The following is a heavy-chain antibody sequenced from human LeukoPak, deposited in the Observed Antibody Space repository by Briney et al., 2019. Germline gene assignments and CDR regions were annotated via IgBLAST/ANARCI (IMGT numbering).Heavy chain of an antibody. CDR1: GGSISSGGYY. D-gene: IGHD6-6*01. Sequence: SQTLSLTCTVSGGSISSGGYYWRWIRQHPGKGLEWIGYIYYSGSTYYNPSLKSRVTISVDTSKNQFSLKLSSVTAADTAVYYCARMRIAARTYYLDYWGQGTLVTVSS. J-gene: IGHJ4*02. CDR3: ARMRIAARTYYLDY. CDR2: IYYSGST. V-gene: IGHV4-31*03.